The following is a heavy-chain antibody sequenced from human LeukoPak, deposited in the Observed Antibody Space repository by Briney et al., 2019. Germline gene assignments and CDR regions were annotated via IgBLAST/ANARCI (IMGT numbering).Heavy chain of an antibody. J-gene: IGHJ5*02. CDR3: ARVSYGTYYFDP. V-gene: IGHV4-39*07. D-gene: IGHD1-26*01. CDR1: GGSISSGNYY. CDR2: ISHSGST. Sequence: ASETLSLTCTVSGGSISSGNYYWGWIRQPPGKGLEWIGSISHSGSTYYNASLKSRVRISVDTSKNQFSLKLSSVTAEDTAVYYCARVSYGTYYFDPWGQGTLVTVPS.